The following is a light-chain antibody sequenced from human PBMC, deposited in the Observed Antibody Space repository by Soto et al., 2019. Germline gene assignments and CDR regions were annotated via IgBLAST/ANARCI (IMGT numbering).Light chain of an antibody. V-gene: IGKV1-39*01. CDR1: QSISSY. J-gene: IGKJ4*01. CDR2: AAS. CDR3: QQSYSTPPLT. Sequence: DIQMTQSPSSLSASVGDRVTITCRASQSISSYLNWYQQKPGKAPKVLIYAASSLQSGVPSRFSGSGSGTDFTLIISSLQPEDFATYYCQQSYSTPPLTFGGGTKVEIK.